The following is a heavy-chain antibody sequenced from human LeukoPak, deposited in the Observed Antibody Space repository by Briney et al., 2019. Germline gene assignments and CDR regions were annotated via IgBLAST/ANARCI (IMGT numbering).Heavy chain of an antibody. Sequence: ASVKVSCKASGYTFTGYYMHWVRQAPGQGLEWMGWINPNSGGTNYAQKFQGRVTMTRDTSISTAYMELSRLRSDDTAVYYCARAGRRGQLGGDMAWFDPCGQGTLGTVSS. CDR2: INPNSGGT. D-gene: IGHD6-6*01. J-gene: IGHJ5*02. CDR3: ARAGRRGQLGGDMAWFDP. V-gene: IGHV1-2*02. CDR1: GYTFTGYY.